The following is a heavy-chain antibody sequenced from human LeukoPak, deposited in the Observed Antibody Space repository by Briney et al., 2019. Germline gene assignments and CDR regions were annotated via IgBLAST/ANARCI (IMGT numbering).Heavy chain of an antibody. J-gene: IGHJ3*02. Sequence: GGSLRLSCAASGFTFSSYAMSWVRQAPGKGLEWVSAISGSGGSTYYADSVKGRFTISRDNSKNTLYLQMNSLRAEDTAVYYCAKDTPSGSYYGAVGHDAFDIWGQGTMVTVSS. V-gene: IGHV3-23*01. D-gene: IGHD1-26*01. CDR1: GFTFSSYA. CDR3: AKDTPSGSYYGAVGHDAFDI. CDR2: ISGSGGST.